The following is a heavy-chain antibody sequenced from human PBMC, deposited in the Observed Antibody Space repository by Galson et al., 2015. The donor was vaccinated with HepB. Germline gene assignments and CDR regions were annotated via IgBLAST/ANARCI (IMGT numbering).Heavy chain of an antibody. D-gene: IGHD1-1*01. CDR1: GFDFSNFA. J-gene: IGHJ4*02. CDR3: ALDTSVEDY. Sequence: SLRLSCAASGFDFSNFALHWVRQAPGKGLEWVSTISYDGNNQYYADSVKGRFTISRDISKKTLSLQMNSLTREDTAVYYCALDTSVEDYWGQGTLVTVSS. CDR2: ISYDGNNQ. V-gene: IGHV3-30*04.